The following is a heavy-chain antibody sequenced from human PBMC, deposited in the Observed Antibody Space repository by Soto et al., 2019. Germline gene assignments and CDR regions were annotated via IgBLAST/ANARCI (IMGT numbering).Heavy chain of an antibody. CDR2: INACNCNP. Sequence: GASVKGAWTGAGYGCTRYAVDGVRKETEQRSERMGCINACNCNPKYSPKFQGRVTITRDTSASTAYMELSSLRSQDTALYYCAIGFPTTTYYYDSSGYSIGYWGQGTLVTVSS. V-gene: IGHV1-3*01. CDR3: AIGFPTTTYYYDSSGYSIGY. CDR1: GYGCTRYA. J-gene: IGHJ4*02. D-gene: IGHD3-22*01.